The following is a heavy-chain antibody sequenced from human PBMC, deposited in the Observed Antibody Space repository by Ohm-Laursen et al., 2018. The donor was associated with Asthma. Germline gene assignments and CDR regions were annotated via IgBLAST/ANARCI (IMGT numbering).Heavy chain of an antibody. J-gene: IGHJ4*02. CDR3: AKDKTSSGTFGLDN. CDR1: GFTFSTFA. V-gene: IGHV3-23*01. D-gene: IGHD6-13*01. CDR2: INDNSDLT. Sequence: SLRLSCAASGFTFSTFAMSWVRQAPGKGLEWVSQINDNSDLTYYADSVKGRFTISRDNSKNTLYLQMDSLRAEDTAVYYCAKDKTSSGTFGLDNWGQGTLVTVSS.